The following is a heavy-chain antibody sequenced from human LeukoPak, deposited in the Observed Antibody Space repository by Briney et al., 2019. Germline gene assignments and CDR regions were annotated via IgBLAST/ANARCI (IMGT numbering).Heavy chain of an antibody. Sequence: GGSLRLSCAASGFTFSNSAMNWVRQAPGKGLEWVSGISWNSGSIGYADSVKGRFTISRDNAKNSLYLQMNSLRAEDTALYYCAKSLSYDMNDAFDIWGQGTMVTVSS. V-gene: IGHV3-9*01. D-gene: IGHD3-9*01. J-gene: IGHJ3*02. CDR2: ISWNSGSI. CDR3: AKSLSYDMNDAFDI. CDR1: GFTFSNSA.